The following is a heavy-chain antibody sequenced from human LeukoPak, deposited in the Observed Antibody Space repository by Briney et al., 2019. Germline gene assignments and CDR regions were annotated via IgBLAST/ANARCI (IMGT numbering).Heavy chain of an antibody. CDR3: ARVGGWPLGFDY. V-gene: IGHV1-46*01. Sequence: ASVKVSCKASGYTFTSYYMHWVRQAPGEGLEWMGISNPSGGRSSHAQKFQGRLTMTTDMSTTTVYMELSSLISEDTAVYYCARVGGWPLGFDYWGQGTLVTVSS. CDR2: SNPSGGRS. D-gene: IGHD6-19*01. CDR1: GYTFTSYY. J-gene: IGHJ4*02.